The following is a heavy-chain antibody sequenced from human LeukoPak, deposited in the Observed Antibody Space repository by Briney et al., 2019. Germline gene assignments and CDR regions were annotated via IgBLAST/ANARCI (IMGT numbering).Heavy chain of an antibody. CDR2: ISAYNGNT. V-gene: IGHV1-18*04. CDR3: ARTPRTSMTYLGVY. CDR1: GYTFTGYY. D-gene: IGHD6-6*01. J-gene: IGHJ4*02. Sequence: ASVKVFCKASGYTFTGYYMHWVRQAPGQGLEWMGWISAYNGNTNYAQKLQGRVTMTTDTSTSTAYMELRSLRSDDTAVYYCARTPRTSMTYLGVYWGQGTLVTVSS.